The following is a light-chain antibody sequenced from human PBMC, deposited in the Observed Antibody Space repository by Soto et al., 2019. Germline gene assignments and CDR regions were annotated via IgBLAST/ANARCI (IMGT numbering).Light chain of an antibody. CDR1: QSINTY. J-gene: IGKJ5*01. CDR2: GPS. CDR3: QQSYSTLLFT. V-gene: IGKV1-39*01. Sequence: DIPMTQSPSFLSASVGDRVTISCRASQSINTYLNWYHHKPGKAPKVLIYGPSDLQSGGPSSMSGGGSGTDFILTIGSLQHEDFTTDYCQQSYSTLLFTFDQGTRLEFK.